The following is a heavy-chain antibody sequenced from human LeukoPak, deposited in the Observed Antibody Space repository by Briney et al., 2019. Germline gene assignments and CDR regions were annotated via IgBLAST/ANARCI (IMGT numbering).Heavy chain of an antibody. V-gene: IGHV3-23*01. J-gene: IGHJ4*02. CDR2: ISGSYT. CDR3: AKVAVATSVSYYFDY. CDR1: GFTFSSSA. Sequence: GGSLRLSCAASGFTFSSSAMSWVRQAPGKGLAWVSAISGSYTYYADSVKGRFTISRDNSKNTLYLQMNSLRAEDTAVYYCAKVAVATSVSYYFDYWGQGTLVSVSS. D-gene: IGHD5-12*01.